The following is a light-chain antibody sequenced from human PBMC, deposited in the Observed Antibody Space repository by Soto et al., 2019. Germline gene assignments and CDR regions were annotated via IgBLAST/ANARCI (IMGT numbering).Light chain of an antibody. J-gene: IGKJ4*01. Sequence: EIVLTQSPGTLSLSPGERATLSCRASQSVNNNYLAWYQQKPGQAPRLLIYGASSRATGIPDRFSGSGSGTAFTLTISRLEPEDFAVYYCQQYGSLVTFGGGTKVEIK. CDR2: GAS. CDR1: QSVNNNY. CDR3: QQYGSLVT. V-gene: IGKV3-20*01.